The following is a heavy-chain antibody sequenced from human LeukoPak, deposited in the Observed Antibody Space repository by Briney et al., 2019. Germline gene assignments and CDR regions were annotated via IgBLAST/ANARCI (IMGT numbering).Heavy chain of an antibody. CDR2: IYPGYSDP. V-gene: IGHV5-51*01. J-gene: IGHJ3*02. Sequence: GESLKLSCKGSGYSFTSYWMGWVRQMPGKGLEWMGIIYPGYSDPRYTPSFQGQVTISRDKSISTAYLQLNSLRASDTAIHYCAIAVRHHDAFNIWGQGTLVTASS. CDR3: AIAVRHHDAFNI. D-gene: IGHD6-19*01. CDR1: GYSFTSYW.